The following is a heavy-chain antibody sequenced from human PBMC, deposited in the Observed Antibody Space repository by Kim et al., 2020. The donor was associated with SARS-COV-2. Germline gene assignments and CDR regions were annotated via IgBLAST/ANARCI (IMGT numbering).Heavy chain of an antibody. Sequence: GGSLRLSCAASGFTFSSYGMHWVRQAPGKGLEWVAVIWYDGSNKYYADSVKGRFTXSRDNSKNTLYLQMXXLRAEDTAVYYCARGXIXWYSSSWNDAFDIWGQGTXVTVSS. D-gene: IGHD6-13*01. J-gene: IGHJ3*02. CDR2: IWYDGSNK. CDR3: ARGXIXWYSSSWNDAFDI. CDR1: GFTFSSYG. V-gene: IGHV3-33*01.